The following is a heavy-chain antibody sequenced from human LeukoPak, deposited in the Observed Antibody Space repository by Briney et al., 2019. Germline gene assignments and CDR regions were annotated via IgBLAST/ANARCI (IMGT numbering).Heavy chain of an antibody. CDR1: GFTFSNYA. J-gene: IGHJ3*02. V-gene: IGHV3-23*01. CDR2: ISGSGGST. Sequence: PGGSLRLSCAASGFTFSNYAMSWVRQAPGKGLEWVSAISGSGGSTYYADSVKGRFTISRDNSKSTLYLQMNSLRAEDTAVYYCAKVYLGGGNPPWGDAFDIWGQGTMVTVSP. CDR3: AKVYLGGGNPPWGDAFDI. D-gene: IGHD4-23*01.